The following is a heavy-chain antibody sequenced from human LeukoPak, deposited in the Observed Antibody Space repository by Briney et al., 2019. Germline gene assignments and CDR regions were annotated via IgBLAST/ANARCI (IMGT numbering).Heavy chain of an antibody. CDR3: ARADFSGKIFDY. CDR2: IKHDGSEK. V-gene: IGHV3-7*01. D-gene: IGHD2-15*01. Sequence: GGSLRVSCAASGFTFSSYWMTWVRQVPGKGLEWVANIKHDGSEKYYVDSVKGRFTISRDNAKNSLYLQMNSLRVEDTAVYYCARADFSGKIFDYWGQETLV. J-gene: IGHJ4*02. CDR1: GFTFSSYW.